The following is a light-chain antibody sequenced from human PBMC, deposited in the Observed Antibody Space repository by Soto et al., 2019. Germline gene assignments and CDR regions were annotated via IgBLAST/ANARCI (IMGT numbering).Light chain of an antibody. CDR2: RNN. J-gene: IGLJ1*01. Sequence: QSVLTQPPSASGTPGQRVTISCSGSSSNIGSNYVYWYQQLPGTAPKLLIYRNNQRPSGVPDRFSGSKFGTSASLALSGLRSEIAADYYCSARDDSLSGPYVFGTGTKLTVL. CDR1: SSNIGSNY. CDR3: SARDDSLSGPYV. V-gene: IGLV1-47*01.